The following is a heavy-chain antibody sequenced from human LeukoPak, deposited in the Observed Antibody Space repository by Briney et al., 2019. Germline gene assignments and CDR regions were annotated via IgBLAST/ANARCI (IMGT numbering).Heavy chain of an antibody. CDR1: GFTFSSYS. V-gene: IGHV3-21*01. CDR3: ARDPRGAAGTYGMDV. J-gene: IGHJ6*02. CDR2: ISSSSNYV. Sequence: GGSLRLSCAASGFTFSSYSMNWVRQAPGKGLEWVSSISSSSNYVFYADSVKGRITISRDNAKNSLYLQINSLRAEDTAVYYCARDPRGAAGTYGMDVWGQGTTVTVSS. D-gene: IGHD6-13*01.